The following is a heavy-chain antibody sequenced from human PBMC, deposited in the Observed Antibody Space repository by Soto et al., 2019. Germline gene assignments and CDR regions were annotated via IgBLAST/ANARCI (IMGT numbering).Heavy chain of an antibody. CDR1: GFTFSSYV. CDR3: PKDCSGSSCFSGY. J-gene: IGHJ4*02. Sequence: EVQLLESGGGLVQPGGSLRLSCAASGFTFSSYVMSWVRQAPGKGLEWVSSITNGGGGAYYADSVKGRFTISRDNSKNTLYLQMNSLRAEDTAVYYCPKDCSGSSCFSGYWGQGTLVTVSS. CDR2: ITNGGGGA. D-gene: IGHD2-15*01. V-gene: IGHV3-23*01.